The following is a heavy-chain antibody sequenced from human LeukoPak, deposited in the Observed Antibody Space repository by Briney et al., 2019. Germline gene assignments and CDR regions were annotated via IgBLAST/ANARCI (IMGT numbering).Heavy chain of an antibody. CDR2: ISYDGSHK. J-gene: IGHJ4*02. Sequence: GGSLRLSCAASGFTFSSYGMHWARQAPGKGLEWVATISYDGSHKYYADSVKGRFTISRDNSKNTLYLQMNSLRAEDTAVFYCAKAQGGYAFDSWGQGTLVTGSS. CDR1: GFTFSSYG. D-gene: IGHD3-22*01. CDR3: AKAQGGYAFDS. V-gene: IGHV3-30*18.